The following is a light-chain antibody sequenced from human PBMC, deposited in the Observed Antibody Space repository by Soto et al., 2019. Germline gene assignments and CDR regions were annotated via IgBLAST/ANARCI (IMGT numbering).Light chain of an antibody. CDR3: QQYGSSPT. V-gene: IGKV3-20*01. Sequence: EIVLTQSPGTLSLSPGEIATLSCGASQSVSSSYLAWYQQKPGQAPRLLIYGASSRATGIPDRFSGSGSGTDFTLTISRLEPEDFAVYYCQQYGSSPTFGQGTKVDIK. CDR1: QSVSSSY. J-gene: IGKJ1*01. CDR2: GAS.